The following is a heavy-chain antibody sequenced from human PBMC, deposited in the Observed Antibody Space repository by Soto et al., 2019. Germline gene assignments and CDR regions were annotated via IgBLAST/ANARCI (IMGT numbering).Heavy chain of an antibody. V-gene: IGHV4-31*03. CDR3: TTNGYYSLDW. CDR1: GGSISGGDFY. Sequence: SETLSLTCTVSGGSISGGDFYRSWIRQYPGKGLEWIGYISYSGSPHYNPSLMSRVAILIDTPKNQFSLKVSSVTAADTAVYYCTTNGYYSLDWWGQGTLVTVSS. J-gene: IGHJ4*02. CDR2: ISYSGSP. D-gene: IGHD1-26*01.